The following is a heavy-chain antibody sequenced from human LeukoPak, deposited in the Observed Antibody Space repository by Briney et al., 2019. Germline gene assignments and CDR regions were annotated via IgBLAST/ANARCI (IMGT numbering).Heavy chain of an antibody. CDR1: GFTFSNAC. D-gene: IGHD2-15*01. J-gene: IGHJ4*02. V-gene: IGHV3-21*01. Sequence: GGSLRLSCAASGFTFSNACMSWVRQAPGKGLEWVSSISSSGSYIYYADSVKGRFTISRGNAKNSLYLQMNGLRAEDTAVYYCATSLRTGGIFDYWGQGTLVTVSS. CDR2: ISSSGSYI. CDR3: ATSLRTGGIFDY.